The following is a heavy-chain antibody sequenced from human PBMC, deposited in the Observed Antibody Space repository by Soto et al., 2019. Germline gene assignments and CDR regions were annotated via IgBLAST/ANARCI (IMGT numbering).Heavy chain of an antibody. J-gene: IGHJ6*03. CDR2: IYYGGST. D-gene: IGHD4-4*01. CDR3: ARHKIVTTPGYYYYYYMDV. CDR1: GGSISSYY. Sequence: SETLSLTCTVSGGSISSYYWSWIRQPPGKGLEWIGYIYYGGSTNYNPSLKSRVTISVDTSKNQFSLKLSSVTAADTAVYYCARHKIVTTPGYYYYYYMDVWGKGTTVTVSS. V-gene: IGHV4-59*08.